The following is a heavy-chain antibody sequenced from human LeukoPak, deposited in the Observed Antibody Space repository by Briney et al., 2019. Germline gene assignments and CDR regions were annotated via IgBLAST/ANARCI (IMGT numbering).Heavy chain of an antibody. CDR2: ISWNSGSI. V-gene: IGHV3-9*01. Sequence: PGGSLRLSCAASGFTFDDYAMHWVRQAPGKGLEWVSGISWNSGSIGYADSVKGRFTISRDNSKNTLYLQMNSLRAEDTAVYYCAELTYGSGTYGAFDYWGQGTLVTVST. D-gene: IGHD3-10*01. J-gene: IGHJ4*02. CDR3: AELTYGSGTYGAFDY. CDR1: GFTFDDYA.